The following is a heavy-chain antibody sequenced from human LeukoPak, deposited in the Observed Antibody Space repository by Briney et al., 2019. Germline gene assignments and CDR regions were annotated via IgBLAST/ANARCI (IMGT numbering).Heavy chain of an antibody. CDR1: GFTFSSYA. V-gene: IGHV3-66*01. D-gene: IGHD6-13*01. Sequence: PGGSLRLSCAASGFTFSSYAMSWVRQAPGKGLEWVSVIYSGGSTYYADSVKGRFTISRDNSKNTLYLQMNSLRAEDTAVYYCARNGFVAAAGTLNYYYYYMDVWGKGTTVTVSS. CDR2: IYSGGST. J-gene: IGHJ6*03. CDR3: ARNGFVAAAGTLNYYYYYMDV.